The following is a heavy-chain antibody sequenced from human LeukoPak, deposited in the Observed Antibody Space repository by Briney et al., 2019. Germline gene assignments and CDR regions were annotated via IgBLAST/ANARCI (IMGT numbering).Heavy chain of an antibody. V-gene: IGHV1-2*02. CDR2: INPTHGGT. J-gene: IGHJ4*02. Sequence: ASVKVSCKASGYTFTSYYIHWVRQAPGQGLEWMGWINPTHGGTNFAQKFQGRVALTRDTSITTAYMELTGLISDDTAMYYCAREGEIGYDLSDYWGQGTLVTVSS. D-gene: IGHD5-12*01. CDR1: GYTFTSYY. CDR3: AREGEIGYDLSDY.